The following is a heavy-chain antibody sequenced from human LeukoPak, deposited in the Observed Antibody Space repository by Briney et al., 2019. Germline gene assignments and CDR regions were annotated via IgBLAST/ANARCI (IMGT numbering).Heavy chain of an antibody. D-gene: IGHD5-18*01. V-gene: IGHV3-30*04. CDR1: GFTFSSYA. J-gene: IGHJ4*02. CDR3: ARDTTGVEGTDVDTAMSSNY. Sequence: TGRSLRLSCAASGFTFSSYAMQWVRQAPGKGLEWLAVISYDGSNKYYADCVKGRFTISRDNSKNTLYLQMNSLRAEDTAVYYCARDTTGVEGTDVDTAMSSNYWGQGALVTVSS. CDR2: ISYDGSNK.